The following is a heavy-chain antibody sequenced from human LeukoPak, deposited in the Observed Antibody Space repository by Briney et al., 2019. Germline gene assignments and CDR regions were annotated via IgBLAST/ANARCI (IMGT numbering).Heavy chain of an antibody. D-gene: IGHD3-22*01. J-gene: IGHJ6*02. Sequence: PSETLSLTCTISGGXISTFYCSWIRQSPVKGLEWIGHIFHTGSTDYNPSLKSRITISVDTSKNQFSLKLNSVTAADTAVYYCARQNYDVRAYRYYGVDVWGQGTTVTVSS. CDR2: IFHTGST. CDR1: GGXISTFY. V-gene: IGHV4-59*08. CDR3: ARQNYDVRAYRYYGVDV.